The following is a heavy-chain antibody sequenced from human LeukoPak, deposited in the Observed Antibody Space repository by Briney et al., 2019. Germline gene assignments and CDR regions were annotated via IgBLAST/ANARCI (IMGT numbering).Heavy chain of an antibody. Sequence: PSASVKVSCKASGYTFTSYDINWVRQAPGQGLEWMGWINPNSGGTNYAQKFQGRVTMTRDTSISTAYMELSRLRSDDTAVYYCARGFTMVRGVIIIPWFDPWGQGTLVTVSS. D-gene: IGHD3-10*01. CDR3: ARGFTMVRGVIIIPWFDP. J-gene: IGHJ5*02. CDR2: INPNSGGT. CDR1: GYTFTSYD. V-gene: IGHV1-2*02.